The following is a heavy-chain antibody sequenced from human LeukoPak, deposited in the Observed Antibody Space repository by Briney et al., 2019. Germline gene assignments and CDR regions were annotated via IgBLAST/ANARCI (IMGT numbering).Heavy chain of an antibody. CDR3: ARTYSSRWD. D-gene: IGHD6-13*01. CDR2: IYYSGST. Sequence: SETLSLTCTVSGGSISSSSYYWGWLRQPPGKGLEWIGSIYYSGSTYYNPSLKSRVTISVDTSKNQFSLKLSSVTAADTAVYYCARTYSSRWDWGQGTLVTVSS. V-gene: IGHV4-39*01. CDR1: GGSISSSSYY. J-gene: IGHJ4*02.